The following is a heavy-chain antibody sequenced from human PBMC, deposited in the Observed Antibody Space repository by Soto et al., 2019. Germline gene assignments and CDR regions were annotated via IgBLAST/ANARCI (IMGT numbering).Heavy chain of an antibody. Sequence: GDSLKISCKGSGYRFTRYWIGWVRQMPGKGLEWMGIIYPGDSDTRYSPSFQGQVTISADKSISTAYLQWSSLKASDTAMYYCARSDYYGSGSYRFYYYYCGMDFWGQGNTVTVSS. CDR2: IYPGDSDT. CDR1: GYRFTRYW. J-gene: IGHJ6*01. V-gene: IGHV5-51*01. D-gene: IGHD3-10*01. CDR3: ARSDYYGSGSYRFYYYYCGMDF.